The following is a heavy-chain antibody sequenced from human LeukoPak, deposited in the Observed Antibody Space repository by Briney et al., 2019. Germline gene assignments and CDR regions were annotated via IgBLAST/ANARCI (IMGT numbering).Heavy chain of an antibody. J-gene: IGHJ5*02. Sequence: PGGSLRLSCAASGFTFSSYAMSWVRQAPGKGLEWVSVISGSGGSTYYADSVKGRFTISRDNSKNTLYLQMNSLRAQDTAVYYCAKDPVVLVQANWFDPWGQGTLVTVSS. CDR2: ISGSGGST. CDR1: GFTFSSYA. V-gene: IGHV3-23*01. CDR3: AKDPVVLVQANWFDP. D-gene: IGHD2-2*01.